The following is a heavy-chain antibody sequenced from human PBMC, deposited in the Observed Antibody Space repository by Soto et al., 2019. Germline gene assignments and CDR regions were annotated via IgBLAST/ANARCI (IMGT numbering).Heavy chain of an antibody. J-gene: IGHJ6*02. CDR2: INPNSGGT. Sequence: GASVKVSCKASGYTFTGYYMHWVRQAPGQGLEWMGWINPNSGGTNYAQKFQGRVTMTRDTSISTAYMELSRLRSDDTAVYYCARQESLKYSNSWYGYYYGMDVWGQGTTVTVSS. CDR1: GYTFTGYY. CDR3: ARQESLKYSNSWYGYYYGMDV. D-gene: IGHD6-13*01. V-gene: IGHV1-2*02.